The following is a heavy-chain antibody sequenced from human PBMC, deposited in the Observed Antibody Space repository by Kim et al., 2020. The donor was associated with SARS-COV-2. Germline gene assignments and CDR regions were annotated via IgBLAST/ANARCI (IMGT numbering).Heavy chain of an antibody. J-gene: IGHJ4*02. V-gene: IGHV1-8*01. D-gene: IGHD2-15*01. CDR2: MNPESGNT. CDR1: GYAFATYD. Sequence: ASVKVSCKASGYAFATYDINWLRQAPGQGLEWLGWMNPESGNTGYPQKFQGRVTMTRDPYLNTAYMDLSSLTSEDTAMYYCARGLTVCAGGGCYPKTYFDSWGQGTLVTVSS. CDR3: ARGLTVCAGGGCYPKTYFDS.